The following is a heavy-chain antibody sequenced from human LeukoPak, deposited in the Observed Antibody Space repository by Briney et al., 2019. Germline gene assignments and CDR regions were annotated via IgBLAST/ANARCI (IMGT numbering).Heavy chain of an antibody. CDR2: IYYSGST. V-gene: IGHV4-30-4*08. CDR1: AGSISSGDYY. D-gene: IGHD2-2*01. J-gene: IGHJ3*02. Sequence: PSQTLSLTCTVSAGSISSGDYYWSWLRQPPGKGLEWIGYIYYSGSTYYNPSLKSRATISVDTSKNQFSLKLSSVTAADTAVYYCARKIVVVAAAIPDAFDIWGQGTMVTVSS. CDR3: ARKIVVVAAAIPDAFDI.